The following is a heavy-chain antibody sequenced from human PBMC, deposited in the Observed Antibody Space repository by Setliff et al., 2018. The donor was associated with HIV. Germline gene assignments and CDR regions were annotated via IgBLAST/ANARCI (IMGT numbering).Heavy chain of an antibody. J-gene: IGHJ4*02. CDR1: GGTFSSYA. CDR3: ARSGGAAEADY. D-gene: IGHD6-13*01. V-gene: IGHV1-2*02. Sequence: ASVKVSCKASGGTFSSYAISWVRQAAGQGLEWMGWINPNSGGTNYAQKFQGRVTMTRDTSISTAYMELRRLRSDDTAVYYCARSGGAAEADYWGQGTLVTVSS. CDR2: INPNSGGT.